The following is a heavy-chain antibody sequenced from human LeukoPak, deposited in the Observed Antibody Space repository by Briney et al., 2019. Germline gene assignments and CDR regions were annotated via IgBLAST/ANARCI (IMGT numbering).Heavy chain of an antibody. CDR3: ARGHYGDYRY. CDR2: INHSGST. Sequence: SETLSLTCAVYGGSFSGYYWSWIRQPPGKGLEWIGEINHSGSTNYNPSLKSRVTISVDTSKNQFSLKLSSVTAADTAVYYCARGHYGDYRYWGQGTLVTVSS. V-gene: IGHV4-34*01. J-gene: IGHJ4*02. CDR1: GGSFSGYY. D-gene: IGHD4-17*01.